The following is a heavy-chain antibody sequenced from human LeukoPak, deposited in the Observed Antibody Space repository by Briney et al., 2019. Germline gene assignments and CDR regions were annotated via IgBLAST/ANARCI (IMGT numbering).Heavy chain of an antibody. CDR3: ARDGYSSGFDAFDI. D-gene: IGHD6-19*01. J-gene: IGHJ3*02. Sequence: PSETLSLTCTVSGGSISSYYWSWIRQPPGKGLEWIGYIYDSGSTNYNPSLKSRVTISVDTSKNQFSLKLSSVTAADTAVYYCARDGYSSGFDAFDIWGQGTMVTVSS. CDR2: IYDSGST. V-gene: IGHV4-59*12. CDR1: GGSISSYY.